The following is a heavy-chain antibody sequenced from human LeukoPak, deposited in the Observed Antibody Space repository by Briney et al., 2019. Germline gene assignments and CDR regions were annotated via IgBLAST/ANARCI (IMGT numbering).Heavy chain of an antibody. Sequence: PGGSLRLSCAASGFTFSSYGMHWVRQAPGKGLEWVAFIRYDGSNKYYADSVKGRFTISRDNSKNTLYLQMNSLRAEDTAVYYCARDQKGGYSSSWPFDYWGQGTLVTVSS. CDR2: IRYDGSNK. CDR3: ARDQKGGYSSSWPFDY. V-gene: IGHV3-30*02. J-gene: IGHJ4*02. CDR1: GFTFSSYG. D-gene: IGHD6-13*01.